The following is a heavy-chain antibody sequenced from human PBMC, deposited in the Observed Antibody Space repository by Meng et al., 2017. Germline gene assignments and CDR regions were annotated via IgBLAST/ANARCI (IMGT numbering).Heavy chain of an antibody. CDR1: GYTFTGYY. J-gene: IGHJ4*02. D-gene: IGHD3-10*01. Sequence: ASVKVSCKASGYTFTGYYMHWVRQAPGQGLEWMGWINPNSGGTNYAQKFQGRVTMTRDTSISTAYMGLSRLRSDDTAVYYCARDAGTVRGVISLDYWGQGTLVTVSS. CDR2: INPNSGGT. CDR3: ARDAGTVRGVISLDY. V-gene: IGHV1-2*02.